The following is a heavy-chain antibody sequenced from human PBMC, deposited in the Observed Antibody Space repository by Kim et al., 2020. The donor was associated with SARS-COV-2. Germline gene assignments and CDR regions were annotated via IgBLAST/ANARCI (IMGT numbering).Heavy chain of an antibody. CDR3: ARGSQPYYYYGVDV. Sequence: GGSLRLSCAASGFSFSTYSMNWVRQAPGNGLEWISYISSSGSTIYYADSVKGRFTISRDNARNSLFLQMVRLRAEDTSVYFCARGSQPYYYYGVDVWGQG. J-gene: IGHJ6*02. CDR2: ISSSGSTI. D-gene: IGHD3-16*01. CDR1: GFSFSTYS. V-gene: IGHV3-48*01.